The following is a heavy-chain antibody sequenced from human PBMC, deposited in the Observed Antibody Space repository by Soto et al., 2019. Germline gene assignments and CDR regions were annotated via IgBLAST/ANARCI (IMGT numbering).Heavy chain of an antibody. J-gene: IGHJ6*03. CDR1: GCSFTSYW. Sequence: PGESLKISCKGSGCSFTSYWTGWVRQMPGKGLEWMGIIYPGDSDTRYSPSFQGQVTISADKSISTAYLQWSSLKASDTAMYYCARQNSSSRYYYYYMDVRGKGTTVTVSS. D-gene: IGHD6-6*01. CDR2: IYPGDSDT. V-gene: IGHV5-51*01. CDR3: ARQNSSSRYYYYYMDV.